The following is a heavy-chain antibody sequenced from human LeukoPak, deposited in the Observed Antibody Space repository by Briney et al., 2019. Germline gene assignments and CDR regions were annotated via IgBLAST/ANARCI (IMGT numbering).Heavy chain of an antibody. J-gene: IGHJ4*02. CDR1: GGSISSYY. D-gene: IGHD6-13*01. Sequence: SETLSLTCIVSGGSISSYYWSWIRQPPGKGLEWIGYIYYSGSTNYNPSLKSRVTISVDTSKNQFSLKLSSVTAADTAVYYCARVDSSSWYRVDYWGQGTLVTVSS. CDR3: ARVDSSSWYRVDY. V-gene: IGHV4-59*01. CDR2: IYYSGST.